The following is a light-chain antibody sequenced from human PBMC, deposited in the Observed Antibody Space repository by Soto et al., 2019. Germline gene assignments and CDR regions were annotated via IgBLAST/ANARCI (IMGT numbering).Light chain of an antibody. CDR3: QQYGSF. V-gene: IGKV3-20*01. Sequence: VLTHSPAVVSFTAKKKVLFSCRTSQSVGSSLAWYQQVPGQAPRLLIYGASSRETGISDRFSGSGSGTDFTLTISRLEPEDFAVYYCQQYGSFFGQGTRLEI. J-gene: IGKJ5*01. CDR2: GAS. CDR1: QSVGSS.